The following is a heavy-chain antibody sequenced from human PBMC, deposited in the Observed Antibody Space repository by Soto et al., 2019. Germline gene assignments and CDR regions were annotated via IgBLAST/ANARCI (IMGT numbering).Heavy chain of an antibody. CDR1: GYTFSDYY. V-gene: IGHV1-46*01. Sequence: GASVKVSCTASGYTFSDYYIHWLRQANGQGLEWMGIIHPSGGSTTYAQKFQGRVTMTSDTSTSTVYMELSSLRSEDTAVYSCARGIVVVTAMDYGMDVWGQGTTVTVS. D-gene: IGHD2-21*02. J-gene: IGHJ6*02. CDR2: IHPSGGST. CDR3: ARGIVVVTAMDYGMDV.